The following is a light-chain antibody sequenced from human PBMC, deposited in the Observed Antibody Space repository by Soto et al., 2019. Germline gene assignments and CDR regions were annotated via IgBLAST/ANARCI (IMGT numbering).Light chain of an antibody. CDR2: DAA. CDR1: QAVGSN. V-gene: IGKV3-15*01. J-gene: IGKJ4*01. Sequence: IVLTQSPATLSVSPGERATLSCRASQAVGSNLAWYQQRPGQAPRLLIYDAAARATGIPHRISGGGSGTEFTLTLSSRRSDDFAVYYCQNLNRWPLMPPFGGGPKLAIK. CDR3: QNLNRWPLMPP.